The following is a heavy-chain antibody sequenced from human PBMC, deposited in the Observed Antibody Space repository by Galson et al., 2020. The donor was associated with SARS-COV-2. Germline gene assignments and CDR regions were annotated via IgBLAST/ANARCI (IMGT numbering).Heavy chain of an antibody. Sequence: SETLSLTCTVSGVSISSYYWSWIRQPPGKGLEWIGYIYYSGSTNYNPSLKSRVTISVDTSKNQFSLKLSSVTAADTAVYYCARESYDSSGYYLAYFDYWGQETLVTVSS. D-gene: IGHD3-22*01. CDR2: IYYSGST. CDR3: ARESYDSSGYYLAYFDY. V-gene: IGHV4-59*01. J-gene: IGHJ4*02. CDR1: GVSISSYY.